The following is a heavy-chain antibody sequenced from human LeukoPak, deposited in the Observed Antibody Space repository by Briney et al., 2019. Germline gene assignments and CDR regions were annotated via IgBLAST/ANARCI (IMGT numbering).Heavy chain of an antibody. J-gene: IGHJ4*02. CDR2: ISGRGAST. Sequence: GGSLRLSCAASGFTFSSYAMSWVRQAPGKGLEWVSSISGRGASTYYADSVKGRFTISRDNSKNTLYLQMNSLRADDTAVYYCAKDGGNIVVVVAAMHYWGQGTLVTVSS. CDR1: GFTFSSYA. CDR3: AKDGGNIVVVVAAMHY. D-gene: IGHD2-15*01. V-gene: IGHV3-23*01.